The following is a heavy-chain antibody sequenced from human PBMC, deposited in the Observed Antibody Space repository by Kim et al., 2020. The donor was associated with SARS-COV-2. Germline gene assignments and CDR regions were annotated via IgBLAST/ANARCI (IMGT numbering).Heavy chain of an antibody. V-gene: IGHV4-59*01. J-gene: IGHJ5*02. CDR3: ARLGYCSSTSCYQVGWFDP. CDR1: GGSISSYY. Sequence: SETLSLTCTVSGGSISSYYWSWIRQPPGKGLEWIGYIYYSGSTNYNPSLKSRVTISVDTSKNQFSLKLSSVTAADTAVYYCARLGYCSSTSCYQVGWFDPWGQGTLVTVSS. CDR2: IYYSGST. D-gene: IGHD2-2*01.